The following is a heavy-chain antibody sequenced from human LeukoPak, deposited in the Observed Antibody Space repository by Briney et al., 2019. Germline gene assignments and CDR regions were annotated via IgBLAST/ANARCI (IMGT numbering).Heavy chain of an antibody. D-gene: IGHD5-18*01. CDR3: ARGRAMVTN. CDR2: IYSGGST. Sequence: GGSLRLSCAASGFTFSSYGMHWVRQAPGKGLEWVSVIYSGGSTYYADSVKGRFTISRDNSKNTLYLQMNSLRAEDTAVYYCARGRAMVTNWGQGTLVTVSS. V-gene: IGHV3-53*01. CDR1: GFTFSSYG. J-gene: IGHJ4*02.